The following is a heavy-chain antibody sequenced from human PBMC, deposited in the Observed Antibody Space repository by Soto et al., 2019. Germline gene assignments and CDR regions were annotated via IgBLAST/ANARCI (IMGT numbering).Heavy chain of an antibody. J-gene: IGHJ5*02. CDR1: GGSISSTNW. V-gene: IGHV4-4*02. CDR2: IYHSGST. Sequence: PSETLSLTCAVSGGSISSTNWWSWVRQPPGKGLEWIGEIYHSGSTNYNPSLKSRVTISVDKSKNQFSLKLSSVTAADTAVYYCARERPDGSRLDPWGQGTLVTVSS. CDR3: ARERPDGSRLDP. D-gene: IGHD6-13*01.